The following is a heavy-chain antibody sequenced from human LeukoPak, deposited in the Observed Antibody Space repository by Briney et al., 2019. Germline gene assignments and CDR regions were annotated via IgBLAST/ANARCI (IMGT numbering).Heavy chain of an antibody. CDR2: IYTSGST. D-gene: IGHD3-22*01. V-gene: IGHV4-61*02. CDR3: ARDERPYYDSSGTLGAFDI. Sequence: SETLSLTCTVSGGSISSGRYYRSWIRQPAGKGLDWIGRIYTSGSTNYNPSLKSRVTISVDTSKNQFSLKLSSVTAADTAVYYCARDERPYYDSSGTLGAFDIWGQGTMVTVSS. J-gene: IGHJ3*02. CDR1: GGSISSGRYY.